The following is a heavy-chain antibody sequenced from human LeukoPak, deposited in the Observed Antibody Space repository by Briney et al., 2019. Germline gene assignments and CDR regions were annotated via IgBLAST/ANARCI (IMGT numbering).Heavy chain of an antibody. CDR1: GGSFSGYY. Sequence: MSSETLSLTCAVYGGSFSGYYWSWIRQPPGKGLEWIGEINHSGSTNYNPSLKSRVTISVDTSKNQFSLKLSSATAADTAVYYCARLAYDSSGYSFDYWGQGTLVTASS. V-gene: IGHV4-34*01. J-gene: IGHJ4*02. CDR3: ARLAYDSSGYSFDY. D-gene: IGHD3-22*01. CDR2: INHSGST.